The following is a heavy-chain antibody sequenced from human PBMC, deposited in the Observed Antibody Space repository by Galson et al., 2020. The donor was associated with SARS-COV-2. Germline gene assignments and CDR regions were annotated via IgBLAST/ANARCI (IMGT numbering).Heavy chain of an antibody. CDR2: IFSGGSA. CDR1: GGSIRSGGYQ. V-gene: IGHV4-30-4*08. J-gene: IGHJ4*02. Sequence: SEPLSITCSVSGGSIRSGGYQWCCIRQPPGKGREWIGYIFSGGSAHYNPSLKSRITISVDTSKNRFSLNLNSVTAADTAVYFCARGGWGGDFIDYWGQGALVTVFS. CDR3: ARGGWGGDFIDY. D-gene: IGHD2-21*01.